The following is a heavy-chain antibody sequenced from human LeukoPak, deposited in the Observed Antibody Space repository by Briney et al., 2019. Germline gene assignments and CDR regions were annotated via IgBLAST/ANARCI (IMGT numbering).Heavy chain of an antibody. CDR1: GFTFSSYG. V-gene: IGHV3-33*01. CDR3: ARGGGIVGAHIDY. CDR2: IWYDGSNK. J-gene: IGHJ4*02. D-gene: IGHD1-26*01. Sequence: GGSLRLSCAASGFTFSSYGMHWVRQAPGMGLEWVAVIWYDGSNKYYADSVKGRFTISRDNSKNTLYLQMNSLRAEDTAVYYCARGGGIVGAHIDYWGQGTLVTVSS.